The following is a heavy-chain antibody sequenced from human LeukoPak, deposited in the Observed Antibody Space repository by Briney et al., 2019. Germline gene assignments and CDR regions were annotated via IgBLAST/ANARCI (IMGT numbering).Heavy chain of an antibody. CDR1: GFTFSSYS. V-gene: IGHV3-48*04. CDR2: ISSSGSTR. D-gene: IGHD2-21*01. Sequence: GGSLRLSCAASGFTFSSYSMNWVRQAPGKGLEWVSYISSSGSTRYYADSVKGRFTISRDNAKNSLYLQMNRLRVEDAALYYCARAPVTSCRGAFCYPFDLWGQGVLVTVSS. CDR3: ARAPVTSCRGAFCYPFDL. J-gene: IGHJ4*02.